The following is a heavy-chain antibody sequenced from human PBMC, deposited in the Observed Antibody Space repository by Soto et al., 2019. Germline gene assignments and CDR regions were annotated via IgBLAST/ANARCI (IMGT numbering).Heavy chain of an antibody. V-gene: IGHV1-69*13. CDR1: GGTFSIYA. Sequence: SVKVSCKASGGTFSIYAISWVRQAPGQGLEWMGGIIPIFGTANYAQKFQGRVTITADESTSTAYMELSSLRSEDTAVYYCARGRNYYGSGSYSPRYNWFDPWGQGTLVTVSS. D-gene: IGHD3-10*01. CDR3: ARGRNYYGSGSYSPRYNWFDP. J-gene: IGHJ5*02. CDR2: IIPIFGTA.